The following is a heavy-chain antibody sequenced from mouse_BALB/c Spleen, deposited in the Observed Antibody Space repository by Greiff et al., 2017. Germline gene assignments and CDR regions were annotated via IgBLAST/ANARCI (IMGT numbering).Heavy chain of an antibody. D-gene: IGHD2-14*01. J-gene: IGHJ4*01. Sequence: EVQVVESGGGLVQPGGSRKLSCAASGFTFSSFGMHWVRQAPEKGLEWVAYISSGSSTIYYADTVKGRFTISRDNPKNTLFLQMTSLRSEDTAMYYCARPVRDYAMDYWGQGTSVTVSS. CDR3: ARPVRDYAMDY. CDR2: ISSGSSTI. CDR1: GFTFSSFG. V-gene: IGHV5-17*02.